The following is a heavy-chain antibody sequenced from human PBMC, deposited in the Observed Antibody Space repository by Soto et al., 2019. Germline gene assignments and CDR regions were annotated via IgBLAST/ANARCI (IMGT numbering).Heavy chain of an antibody. V-gene: IGHV4-4*08. CDR1: GGSISTNY. D-gene: IGHD4-17*01. CDR3: ASLHGARFDP. J-gene: IGHJ5*02. CDR2: ISSSGCT. Sequence: QVQLQESGPGLVKPSETLSLTCTVSGGSISTNYWSWIRQPPGKGLEWIGYISSSGCTNYNASLKSRITISIDTSKNQFSLKLTSVTAADTAVYYCASLHGARFDPWGQGTLVTVSS.